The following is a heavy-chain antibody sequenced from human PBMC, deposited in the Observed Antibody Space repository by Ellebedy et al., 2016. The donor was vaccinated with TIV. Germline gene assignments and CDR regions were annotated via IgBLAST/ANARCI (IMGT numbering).Heavy chain of an antibody. CDR3: ARATHDYVWRYYFDY. V-gene: IGHV1-2*04. Sequence: AASVKVSCKASGYTFTGYYMHWVRQAPGQGLEWMGWIHPNSGGTNYAQKFQGWVTMTRDTSTSTVYMELSSLRSEDTAVYYCARATHDYVWRYYFDYWGQGTLVTVSS. CDR1: GYTFTGYY. CDR2: IHPNSGGT. J-gene: IGHJ4*02. D-gene: IGHD3-16*01.